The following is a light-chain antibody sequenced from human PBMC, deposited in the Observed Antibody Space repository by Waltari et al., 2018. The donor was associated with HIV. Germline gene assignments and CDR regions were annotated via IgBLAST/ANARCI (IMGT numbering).Light chain of an antibody. Sequence: EVVLTQSPGTLSLSPGERATLSCRASQSVSSSYLAWFQQKPGRVPRLLIYGTSSRATGIPDRFSGSGSGTDFTLTISRLEPEDFAVYYCQQWGTFGQGTKLEIK. J-gene: IGKJ2*01. V-gene: IGKV3-20*01. CDR2: GTS. CDR3: QQWGT. CDR1: QSVSSSY.